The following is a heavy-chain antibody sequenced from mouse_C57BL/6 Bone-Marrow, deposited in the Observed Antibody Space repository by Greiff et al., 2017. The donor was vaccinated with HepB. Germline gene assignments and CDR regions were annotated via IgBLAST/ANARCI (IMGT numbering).Heavy chain of an antibody. CDR2: ISGGGGNT. D-gene: IGHD4-1*01. J-gene: IGHJ3*01. CDR3: ASHYWGFAY. Sequence: EVQGVESGGGLVKPGGSLKLSCAASGFTFSSYTMSWVRQTPEKRLEWVATISGGGGNTYYPDSVKGRFTISRDNAKNTLYLQMSSLRSEDTALYYCASHYWGFAYWGQGTLVTVSA. CDR1: GFTFSSYT. V-gene: IGHV5-9*01.